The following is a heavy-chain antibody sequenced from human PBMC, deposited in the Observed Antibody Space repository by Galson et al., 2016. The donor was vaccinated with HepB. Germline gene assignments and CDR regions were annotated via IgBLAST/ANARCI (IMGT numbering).Heavy chain of an antibody. J-gene: IGHJ4*02. V-gene: IGHV3-7*01. CDR1: ELTLTGYW. Sequence: SLRLSCAAFELTLTGYWMSWVRQAPGKGLEWLANIKTDSSEKYYVDSVKGRFTTSRDNAKNSLYLQMNSLRAEDTAVYYCARVGNDDSGYSYYFEYWGQGTLVTVSS. D-gene: IGHD3-22*01. CDR3: ARVGNDDSGYSYYFEY. CDR2: IKTDSSEK.